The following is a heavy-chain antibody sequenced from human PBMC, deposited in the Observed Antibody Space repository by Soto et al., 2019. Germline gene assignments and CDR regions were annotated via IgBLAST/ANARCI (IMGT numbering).Heavy chain of an antibody. V-gene: IGHV3-73*01. Sequence: LRLSCAASGFTFSGSAMHWVRQASGKGLEWVGRIRSKANSYATAYAASVKGRFTISRDDSKNTAYLQMNSLKTEDTAVYYCTPTVTGTVGWFDPWGQGTLVTSPQ. CDR3: TPTVTGTVGWFDP. J-gene: IGHJ5*02. CDR2: IRSKANSYAT. D-gene: IGHD1-20*01. CDR1: GFTFSGSA.